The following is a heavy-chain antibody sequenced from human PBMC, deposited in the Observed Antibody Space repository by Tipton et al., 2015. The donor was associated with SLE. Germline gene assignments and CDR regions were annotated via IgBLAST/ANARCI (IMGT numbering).Heavy chain of an antibody. CDR1: GGSISSYY. J-gene: IGHJ5*02. V-gene: IGHV4-59*01. D-gene: IGHD1-26*01. CDR2: IYYSGST. Sequence: TLSLTCTVSGGSISSYYWSWIRQPPGKGLEWIGYIYYSGSTNYNPSLKSRVTISVDTSKNQFSLKLSPVTAADTAVYYCAIYSGSYYGHWFDPWGQGTLVTVSS. CDR3: AIYSGSYYGHWFDP.